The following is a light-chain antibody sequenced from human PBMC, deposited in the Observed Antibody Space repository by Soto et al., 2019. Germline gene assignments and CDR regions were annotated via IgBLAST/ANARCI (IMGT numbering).Light chain of an antibody. CDR2: AAS. CDR3: QQSYSTPCT. Sequence: DIQITQSPSSLSASVGDRVTITCRESQSIRSYLNWYQQKPGKAPKLLIYAASSLQSGVPSRFSGSGSGTDFTLTISSLQPEDFATYYCQQSYSTPCTFGQGTKLEIK. V-gene: IGKV1-39*01. J-gene: IGKJ2*02. CDR1: QSIRSY.